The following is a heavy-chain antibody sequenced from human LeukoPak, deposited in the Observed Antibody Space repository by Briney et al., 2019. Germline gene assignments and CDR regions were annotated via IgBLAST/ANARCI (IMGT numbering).Heavy chain of an antibody. J-gene: IGHJ4*02. CDR2: ISGSRNTI. CDR1: GFTFSTYS. D-gene: IGHD5-12*01. CDR3: ARGQEVADY. V-gene: IGHV3-48*04. Sequence: GGSLRLSCAASGFTFSTYSMNWVRQAPGKGLEWISYISGSRNTIYYADSVKGRFTISRDNAENSLYLQMNSLRAEDTAVYYCARGQEVADYWGQGTLVTVSS.